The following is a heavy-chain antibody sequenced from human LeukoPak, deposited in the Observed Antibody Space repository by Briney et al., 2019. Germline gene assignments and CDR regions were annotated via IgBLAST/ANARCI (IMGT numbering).Heavy chain of an antibody. CDR2: IYTSGST. CDR3: AREPHPAMVTLTPWFDP. V-gene: IGHV4-4*07. J-gene: IGHJ5*02. CDR1: GGSISSYY. Sequence: SETLSLTCTVSGGSISSYYWSWIRQPAGKGLEWIGRIYTSGSTNYNPSLKSRVTMSVDTSKNQFSLKLSSVTAADTAVYYCAREPHPAMVTLTPWFDPWGQGTLVTVSS. D-gene: IGHD5-18*01.